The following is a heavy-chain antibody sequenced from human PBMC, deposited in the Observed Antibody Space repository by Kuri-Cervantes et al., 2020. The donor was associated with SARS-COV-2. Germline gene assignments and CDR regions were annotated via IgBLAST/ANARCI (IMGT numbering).Heavy chain of an antibody. D-gene: IGHD2-15*01. CDR3: ASGILYRWEGYFDY. CDR1: GFTLSTYA. CDR2: IYSGGST. J-gene: IGHJ4*02. Sequence: GESLKISCTASGFTLSTYAFSWVRQAPGKGLEWVSVIYSGGSTYYADSVKGRFTISRDNSKNTLYLQMNSLRAEDTAVYYCASGILYRWEGYFDYWGQGTLVTVSS. V-gene: IGHV3-53*01.